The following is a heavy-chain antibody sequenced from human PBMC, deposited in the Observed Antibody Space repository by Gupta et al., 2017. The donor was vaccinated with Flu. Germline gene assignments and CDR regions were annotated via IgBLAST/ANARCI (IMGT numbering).Heavy chain of an antibody. CDR2: IYYSGST. CDR1: GGSINNYY. J-gene: IGHJ4*02. V-gene: IGHV4-59*01. Sequence: QVQLQESGPGLVKPSETLSLTCTVSGGSINNYYWSWIRQPPGKGLEFVGHIYYSGSTHYNPSLKNRVTISIDTSMQQFSLKLTSGTAADTAVYYCEKGGYYDSGSYVYFDNWGQGTLGTVSS. CDR3: EKGGYYDSGSYVYFDN. D-gene: IGHD3-10*01.